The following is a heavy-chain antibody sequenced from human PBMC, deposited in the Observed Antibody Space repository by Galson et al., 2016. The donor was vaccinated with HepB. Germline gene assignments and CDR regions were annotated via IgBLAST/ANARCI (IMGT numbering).Heavy chain of an antibody. Sequence: SLRLSCAASGFTFDDYAMHWVRQAPGKGLEWVSGISWNSGSIGYADSVKGRFTISRDNAKNSLYLQMNSLRAEDTALYYCAKDMVRGVRIFPAAFDYWGQGTLVTVSS. J-gene: IGHJ4*02. V-gene: IGHV3-9*01. CDR3: AKDMVRGVRIFPAAFDY. D-gene: IGHD3-10*01. CDR1: GFTFDDYA. CDR2: ISWNSGSI.